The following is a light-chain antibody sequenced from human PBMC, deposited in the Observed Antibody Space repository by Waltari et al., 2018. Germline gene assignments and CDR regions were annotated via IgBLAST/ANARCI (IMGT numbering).Light chain of an antibody. CDR2: GFT. CDR1: SSDVGGYNY. J-gene: IGLJ2*01. V-gene: IGLV2-23*02. CDR3: CSYAGGSTLV. Sequence: QSALTHPASVSGSPGQSITISCTGGSSDVGGYNYVPWYQQHPVQVPRIVIFGFTQRPLGVSDRFSGSKSGNTASLTISRLLTDDEADYYCCSYAGGSTLVFGGGTKLTVL.